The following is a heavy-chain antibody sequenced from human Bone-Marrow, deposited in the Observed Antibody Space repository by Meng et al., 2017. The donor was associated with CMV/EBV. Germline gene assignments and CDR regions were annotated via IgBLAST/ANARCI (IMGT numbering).Heavy chain of an antibody. CDR1: GFTFSSYS. J-gene: IGHJ3*02. V-gene: IGHV3-21*01. Sequence: GGSLRLSCAASGFTFSSYSMNWVRQAPGKGLEWVSSISSSSSYIYYADSVKGRFNISRDNAKNSLYLQMNSLRAEDTAVYYCASPYQLQPERGGYGTGLDAFDIWGQGTLVTVSS. D-gene: IGHD2-2*01. CDR3: ASPYQLQPERGGYGTGLDAFDI. CDR2: ISSSSSYI.